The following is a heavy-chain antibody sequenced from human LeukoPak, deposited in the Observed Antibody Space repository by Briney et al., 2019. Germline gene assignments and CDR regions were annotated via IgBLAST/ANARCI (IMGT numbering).Heavy chain of an antibody. CDR2: IVPSGST. CDR3: AKEGAAPGPDFDY. V-gene: IGHV4-4*07. J-gene: IGHJ4*02. Sequence: SETLSLTCTVSGASMRNYYWSWIRQPAGKGLEWIGRIVPSGSTNYNPSLKSRVTMSVDTSKNQFSLKLNSVTAADTAVYYCAKEGAAPGPDFDYWGQGTLVIVCS. CDR1: GASMRNYY. D-gene: IGHD6-13*01.